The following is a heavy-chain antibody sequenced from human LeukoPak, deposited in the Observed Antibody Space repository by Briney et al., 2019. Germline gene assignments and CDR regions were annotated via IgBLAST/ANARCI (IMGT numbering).Heavy chain of an antibody. V-gene: IGHV1-69*13. D-gene: IGHD2-2*02. J-gene: IGHJ5*02. Sequence: ASVKVSCKASGGTFSSYGIRWARQAPGQGLEWMGGINPIFGTTNYAQKFQGRVTITADESTSTAYMELSSLRSDDTAVYYCASLPLLYSTGGGWFDPWGQGTLVTVSS. CDR1: GGTFSSYG. CDR2: INPIFGTT. CDR3: ASLPLLYSTGGGWFDP.